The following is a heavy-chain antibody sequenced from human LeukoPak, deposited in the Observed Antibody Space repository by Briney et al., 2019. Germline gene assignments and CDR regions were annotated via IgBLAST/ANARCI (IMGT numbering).Heavy chain of an antibody. J-gene: IGHJ3*01. D-gene: IGHD3-10*01. CDR2: IAPISGTP. CDR3: AREGEYYSESGNLVDASDV. Sequence: VASVKVSCKASGGTFTHYVISWVRQAPGQGLEWMGGIAPISGTPMYAQRFQGRVTITADTSTYTAYLEMSSLTSEDTAVYYCAREGEYYSESGNLVDASDVWGQGTMVTVSS. CDR1: GGTFTHYV. V-gene: IGHV1-69*06.